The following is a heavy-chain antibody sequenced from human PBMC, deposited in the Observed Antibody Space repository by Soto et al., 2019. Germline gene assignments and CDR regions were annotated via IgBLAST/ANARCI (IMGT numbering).Heavy chain of an antibody. V-gene: IGHV3-7*01. J-gene: IGHJ6*02. CDR3: ARVSDEMNRGRGYYYYYYGMDV. CDR2: IKQDGSEK. Sequence: EVQLVESGGGLVQPGGSLRLSCAASGFTFSSYWMSWVRQAPGKGLEWVANIKQDGSEKYYVDSVKGRFTISRDNAKNSLYLKMNSLRAEDTAVYYCARVSDEMNRGRGYYYYYYGMDVWGQGTTVTVSS. D-gene: IGHD3-10*01. CDR1: GFTFSSYW.